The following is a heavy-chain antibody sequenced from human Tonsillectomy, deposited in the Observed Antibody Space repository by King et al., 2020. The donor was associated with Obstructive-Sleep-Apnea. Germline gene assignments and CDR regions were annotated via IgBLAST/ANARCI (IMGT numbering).Heavy chain of an antibody. CDR1: GYSFTSYW. CDR3: ARRNPRGITGTNDAFDI. CDR2: IYPGDSDT. Sequence: VQLVESGAEVKKPGESLKISCKGSGYSFTSYWISWVRQMPGKGLEWMGIIYPGDSDTRYSPSFQGQVTISADKSISTAYLQWSSLKASDTAMYYCARRNPRGITGTNDAFDIWGQGTMVTVSS. D-gene: IGHD1-20*01. V-gene: IGHV5-51*01. J-gene: IGHJ3*02.